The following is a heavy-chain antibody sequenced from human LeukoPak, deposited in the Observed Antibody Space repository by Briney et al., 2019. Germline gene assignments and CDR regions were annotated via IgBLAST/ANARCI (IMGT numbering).Heavy chain of an antibody. Sequence: GGSLRLSCAASGFTVNSNYMNWVRQAPGKGLEWVSVLYSDGRTYYADSVKGRFTISRDTSKNTLYLQVNSLRAEDTAVYYGARGGGYYPIDYWGQGTLVTVSS. CDR2: LYSDGRT. J-gene: IGHJ4*02. D-gene: IGHD2-15*01. V-gene: IGHV3-53*01. CDR1: GFTVNSNY. CDR3: ARGGGYYPIDY.